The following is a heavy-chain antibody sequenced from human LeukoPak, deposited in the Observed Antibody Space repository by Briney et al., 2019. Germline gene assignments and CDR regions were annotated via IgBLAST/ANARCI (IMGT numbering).Heavy chain of an antibody. Sequence: GASVKVSCKASGYTFTSYAMHWVRQAPGQRLEWMGWINAGNGNTKYSQKFQGRVTITRDTSASTAYMELSSLRSEDTAVYYCARGLLEAYCGGDCYSVDWFDPWGQGTLVTVSS. D-gene: IGHD2-21*02. V-gene: IGHV1-3*01. CDR1: GYTFTSYA. CDR3: ARGLLEAYCGGDCYSVDWFDP. CDR2: INAGNGNT. J-gene: IGHJ5*02.